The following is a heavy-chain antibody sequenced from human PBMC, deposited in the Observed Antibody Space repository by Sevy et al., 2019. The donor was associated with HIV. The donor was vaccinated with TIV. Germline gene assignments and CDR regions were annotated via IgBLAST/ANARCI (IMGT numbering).Heavy chain of an antibody. CDR1: GYSISSGYY. D-gene: IGHD3-16*01. V-gene: IGHV4-38-2*01. Sequence: SETLSLTCALSGYSISSGYYWGWIRQPPGRGLEWIGSISHSGSTYYNPSLKGRFTISVDTSKNQFSLKLSSVTAADTAVYYCARSVSGFDYWGQGTLVTVSS. CDR2: ISHSGST. J-gene: IGHJ4*02. CDR3: ARSVSGFDY.